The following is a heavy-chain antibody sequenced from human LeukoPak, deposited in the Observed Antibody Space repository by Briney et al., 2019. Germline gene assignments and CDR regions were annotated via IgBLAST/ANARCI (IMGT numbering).Heavy chain of an antibody. V-gene: IGHV1-69*05. D-gene: IGHD1-7*01. Sequence: GASVKVSCKASGGTFSSYAISWVRQAPGQGLEWMGGIIPIFGTANYAQKFQGRVTITTDESTSTAYMELSSLRSEDTAVYYCAAEELPNAFDIWGQGTMVTVSS. J-gene: IGHJ3*02. CDR2: IIPIFGTA. CDR3: AAEELPNAFDI. CDR1: GGTFSSYA.